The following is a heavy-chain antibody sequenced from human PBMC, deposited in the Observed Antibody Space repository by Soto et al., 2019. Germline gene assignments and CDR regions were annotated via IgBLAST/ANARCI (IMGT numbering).Heavy chain of an antibody. CDR3: ARSFAY. Sequence: QVQLQESGPGLVKPSQTLSLTCTVSGGSISSGDYYWSWIRQHPGKGLEWIGYIYNSGATYYKPSLKSRVSISVDTSKNQFSLKLSSVPAADTAVYYCARSFAYWGKGTLVTVSS. CDR1: GGSISSGDYY. J-gene: IGHJ4*02. V-gene: IGHV4-31*03. CDR2: IYNSGAT.